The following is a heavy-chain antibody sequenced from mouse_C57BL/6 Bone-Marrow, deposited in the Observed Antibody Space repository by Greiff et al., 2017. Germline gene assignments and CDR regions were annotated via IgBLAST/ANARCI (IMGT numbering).Heavy chain of an antibody. CDR1: GYTFTSYG. CDR2: IYPRSGNT. V-gene: IGHV1-81*01. J-gene: IGHJ2*01. Sequence: QVQLQQSGAELARPGASVKLSCKASGYTFTSYGISWVKQRTGQGLEWIGEIYPRSGNTYYNEKFKGKATLTADKSSSTAYMELRSLTSEDSAVYFCARLDYGGDYFDYWGQGTTLTGSS. CDR3: ARLDYGGDYFDY. D-gene: IGHD1-1*02.